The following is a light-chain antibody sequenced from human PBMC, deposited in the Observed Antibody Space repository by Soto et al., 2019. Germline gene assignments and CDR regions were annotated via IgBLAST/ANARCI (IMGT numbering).Light chain of an antibody. J-gene: IGKJ3*01. CDR2: DAS. CDR1: QTINRN. Sequence: DIQMTQSPSSLSASVGDRVTITCRASQTINRNLNWYQQKPGKAPKLLIYDASSLQSGAPSTFSGSGSGTDFTLTISSLQPEDFAVYYCQKSYTTPITFGPGTIVDIK. V-gene: IGKV1-39*01. CDR3: QKSYTTPIT.